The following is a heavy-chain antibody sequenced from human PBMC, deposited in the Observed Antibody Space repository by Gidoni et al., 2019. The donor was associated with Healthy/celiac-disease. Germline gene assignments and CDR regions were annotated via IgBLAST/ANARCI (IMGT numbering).Heavy chain of an antibody. Sequence: QVQLVQSGAEVKKPGASVKVSCQASGYTFTSYGISWVRQAPGQGLEWMGWISAYNGNTNYAQKLQGRVTMTTDTSTSTAYMELRSLRSDDTAVYYCAMTYYYDSSGYFGAFDIWGQGTMVTVSS. CDR2: ISAYNGNT. V-gene: IGHV1-18*01. J-gene: IGHJ3*02. D-gene: IGHD3-22*01. CDR3: AMTYYYDSSGYFGAFDI. CDR1: GYTFTSYG.